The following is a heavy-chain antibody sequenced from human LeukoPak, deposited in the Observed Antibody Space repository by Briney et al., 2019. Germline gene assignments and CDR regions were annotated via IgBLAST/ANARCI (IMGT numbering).Heavy chain of an antibody. D-gene: IGHD6-6*01. CDR2: IKSKTDGGTT. Sequence: GGSLRLSCAASGFTFSNAWVNWVRQAPGKGLEWVGRIKSKTDGGTTDYAAPVKGRFTISRDDSKNTLYLQMNSLKTEDTAVYYCTTRYSSSSAGDYYYYGMDVWGQGTTVTVSS. CDR3: TTRYSSSSAGDYYYYGMDV. CDR1: GFTFSNAW. V-gene: IGHV3-15*07. J-gene: IGHJ6*02.